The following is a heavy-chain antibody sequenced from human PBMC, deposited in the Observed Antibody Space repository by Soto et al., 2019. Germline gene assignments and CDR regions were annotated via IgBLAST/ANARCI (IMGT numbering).Heavy chain of an antibody. J-gene: IGHJ6*03. CDR3: ARATFNTYYYYFYMDV. Sequence: GGSLRLSCAASGFTFSTHYMTWVRQAPGKGLEWVATIKPDGSEKYYVDSVKGRFTLSRDNAGNSLYLQVSSLRAEDTAVYYCARATFNTYYYYFYMDVWGKGTTVTVSS. CDR1: GFTFSTHY. CDR2: IKPDGSEK. V-gene: IGHV3-7*04. D-gene: IGHD1-1*01.